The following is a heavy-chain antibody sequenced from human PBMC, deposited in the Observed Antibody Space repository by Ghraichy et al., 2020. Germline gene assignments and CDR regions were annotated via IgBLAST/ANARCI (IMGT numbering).Heavy chain of an antibody. D-gene: IGHD4-17*01. J-gene: IGHJ4*02. Sequence: ASVKVSCKASGYSFTSYAVNWVRQAPGQGLEWMGWINTNTGNPTYAQGFTGRFVFSLDTSVSTAYLQITSLKAEDTAVYYCARESLDYGEAATIFDYWGQGTLVTVSS. V-gene: IGHV7-4-1*02. CDR3: ARESLDYGEAATIFDY. CDR1: GYSFTSYA. CDR2: INTNTGNP.